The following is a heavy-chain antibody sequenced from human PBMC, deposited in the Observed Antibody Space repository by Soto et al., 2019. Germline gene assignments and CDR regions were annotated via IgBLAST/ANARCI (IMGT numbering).Heavy chain of an antibody. D-gene: IGHD4-17*01. V-gene: IGHV3-33*01. CDR2: IWYDGSNK. Sequence: QVQLVESGGGVVQPGRSLRLSCAASGFTFSSYGMHWVRQAPGKGLEWVAVIWYDGSNKYYADSVKGRFTISRDNYKNTLYLQMNSLRAEDTAVYYCARDYGDYVSPTDAFDIWGQGTMVTVSS. CDR1: GFTFSSYG. J-gene: IGHJ3*02. CDR3: ARDYGDYVSPTDAFDI.